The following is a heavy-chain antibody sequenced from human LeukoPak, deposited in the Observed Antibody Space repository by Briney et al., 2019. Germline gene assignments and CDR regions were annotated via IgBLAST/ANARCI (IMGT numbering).Heavy chain of an antibody. Sequence: SETLSLTCTVSGGSISSGDYYWSWIRQPPGKGLEWIGYIYYSGSTYYNPSLKSRVTISVDTSKNQFSLKLSSVTAADTAVYYCARGVVAARGWFDPWGQGTLVTVSS. V-gene: IGHV4-30-4*01. CDR3: ARGVVAARGWFDP. D-gene: IGHD2-15*01. CDR2: IYYSGST. J-gene: IGHJ5*02. CDR1: GGSISSGDYY.